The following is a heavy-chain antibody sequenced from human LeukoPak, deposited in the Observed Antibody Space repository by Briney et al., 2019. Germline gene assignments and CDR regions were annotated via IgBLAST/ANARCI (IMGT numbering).Heavy chain of an antibody. V-gene: IGHV1-18*01. CDR1: GYTFTCYG. D-gene: IGHD1-26*01. CDR3: ARARSFGSHWVY. CDR2: ISAYNGNT. Sequence: ASVKVSCKASGYTFTCYGISWVRQAPGQGLEWMGWISAYNGNTNYAQKLQGRVTMTTDTSTSTAYMELRSLRSDDTAVYYCARARSFGSHWVYWGQGTLVTVSS. J-gene: IGHJ4*02.